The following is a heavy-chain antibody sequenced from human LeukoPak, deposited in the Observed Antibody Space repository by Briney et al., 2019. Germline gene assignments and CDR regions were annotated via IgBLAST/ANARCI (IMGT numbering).Heavy chain of an antibody. CDR3: AKDSGVGMATSFSILDM. J-gene: IGHJ3*02. D-gene: IGHD5-24*01. CDR1: GFTFSTYG. CDR2: IRYDGSSK. Sequence: GGSLRLSCAASGFTFSTYGMHWVRQAPGKGLEWVAFIRYDGSSKYYADSVKGRFTISRDNSKNTLYLQMDTLRAEDTAVYYCAKDSGVGMATSFSILDMWGQGTMVTVSS. V-gene: IGHV3-30*02.